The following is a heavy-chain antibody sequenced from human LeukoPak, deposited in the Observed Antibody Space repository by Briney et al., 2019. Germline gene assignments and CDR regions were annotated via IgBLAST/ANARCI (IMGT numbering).Heavy chain of an antibody. V-gene: IGHV3-21*01. CDR1: GFTFSSYA. CDR3: ARAGFYGDYTDY. CDR2: ISGSSTYI. Sequence: GGSLRLSCAASGFTFSSYAMSWVRQAPGKGLEWVSSISGSSTYIYYADSVKGRFTISRDNAKNSLYLQMNSLRAEDTAVYYCARAGFYGDYTDYWGQGTLVTVSS. J-gene: IGHJ4*02. D-gene: IGHD4-17*01.